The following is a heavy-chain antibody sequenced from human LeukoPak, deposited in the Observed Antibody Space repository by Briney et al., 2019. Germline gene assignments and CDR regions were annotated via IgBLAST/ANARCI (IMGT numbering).Heavy chain of an antibody. J-gene: IGHJ4*02. CDR2: IRYDGSNK. CDR3: AKDGAWLRFDD. CDR1: GFTFSSYG. Sequence: GGSLRLSCAASGFTFSSYGMHWVRQAPGKGLEWVAFIRYDGSNKYYADSVKGRFTISRDDSKNTLYLQMNNLRAEDTAVYYCAKDGAWLRFDDWGQGILVTVSS. V-gene: IGHV3-30*02. D-gene: IGHD5-12*01.